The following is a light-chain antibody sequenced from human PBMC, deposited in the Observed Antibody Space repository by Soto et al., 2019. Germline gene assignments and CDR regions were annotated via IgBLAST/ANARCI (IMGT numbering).Light chain of an antibody. Sequence: EIVMTQSPATLSVSPVERATLSCMASENIYTNLAWYQQKPGQAPRLLIYDASDRATGIPARFSGSGSGTDFTLSISSLEPEDFAVYYCQQRSDWPLTFGGGTKVDIK. CDR1: ENIYTN. CDR2: DAS. J-gene: IGKJ4*01. V-gene: IGKV3-11*01. CDR3: QQRSDWPLT.